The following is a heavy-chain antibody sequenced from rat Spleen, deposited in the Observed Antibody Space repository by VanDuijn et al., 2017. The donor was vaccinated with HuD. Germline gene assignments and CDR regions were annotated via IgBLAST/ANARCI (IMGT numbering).Heavy chain of an antibody. D-gene: IGHD1-12*02. CDR1: GYTFSGYE. CDR3: ARGWDGDF. CDR2: IIPGSGDT. Sequence: QVQLQQSGPELTKPGSSVKISCKASGYTFSGYEISWIKQRPGQALEWIGAIIPGSGDTGYNEQFKGKATLTVDKSSRTAFMQLSSLTPEDTAVYYCARGWDGDFWGQGVMVTVSS. J-gene: IGHJ2*01. V-gene: IGHV1-60*01.